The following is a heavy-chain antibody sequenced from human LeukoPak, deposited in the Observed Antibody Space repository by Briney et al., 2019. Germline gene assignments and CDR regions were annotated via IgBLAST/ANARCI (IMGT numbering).Heavy chain of an antibody. CDR3: AKDGSYCSGGSCYLEYFQH. CDR1: GFTFSSYA. J-gene: IGHJ1*01. Sequence: PGGSLRLSCAASGFTFSSYAMSWVRQAPGKGLEWASAISGSGGSTYYADSVKGRFTISRDNSKNTLYLQMNSLRAEDTAVYYCAKDGSYCSGGSCYLEYFQHWGQGTLVTVSS. CDR2: ISGSGGST. D-gene: IGHD2-15*01. V-gene: IGHV3-23*01.